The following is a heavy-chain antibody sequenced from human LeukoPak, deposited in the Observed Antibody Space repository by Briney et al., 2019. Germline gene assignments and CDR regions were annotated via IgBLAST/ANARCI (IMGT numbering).Heavy chain of an antibody. Sequence: GGSLRLSCAASGFTFSSYGMHWVRQAPGKGLEWVAVISYDGSNKYYADSVKGRFTISRDNSKNTLYLQMNSLRAEDTAVYYCATELNYDILTGYSFDYWGQGTLVTVSS. D-gene: IGHD3-9*01. J-gene: IGHJ4*02. CDR2: ISYDGSNK. CDR1: GFTFSSYG. CDR3: ATELNYDILTGYSFDY. V-gene: IGHV3-30*03.